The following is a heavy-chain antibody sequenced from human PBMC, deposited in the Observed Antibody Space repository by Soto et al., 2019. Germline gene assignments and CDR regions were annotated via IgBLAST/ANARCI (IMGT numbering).Heavy chain of an antibody. V-gene: IGHV1-69*01. Sequence: SWVRQAPGQGLEWMGGIIPIFGTANYAQKFQGRVTITADESTSTAYMELSSLRSEDTAVYYCARERGSFGVVILSWFDPWGQGTLVTV. CDR3: ARERGSFGVVILSWFDP. J-gene: IGHJ5*02. D-gene: IGHD3-3*01. CDR2: IIPIFGTA.